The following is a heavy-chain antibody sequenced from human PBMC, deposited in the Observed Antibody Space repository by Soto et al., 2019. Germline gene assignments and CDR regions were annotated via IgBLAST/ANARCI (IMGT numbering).Heavy chain of an antibody. D-gene: IGHD3-16*02. J-gene: IGHJ5*02. V-gene: IGHV3-21*01. CDR3: ARDAYYDYFWGSYRHNWFDP. Sequence: EVQLVESGGGLVKPGGSLRLSCADSGFTFSSYSMNWVRQAPGKGLEWVSSISSSSSYIYYADSVKGRFTISRDNAKNSLYLQMNSLRAEDTAVYYCARDAYYDYFWGSYRHNWFDPWGQGTLVTVSS. CDR1: GFTFSSYS. CDR2: ISSSSSYI.